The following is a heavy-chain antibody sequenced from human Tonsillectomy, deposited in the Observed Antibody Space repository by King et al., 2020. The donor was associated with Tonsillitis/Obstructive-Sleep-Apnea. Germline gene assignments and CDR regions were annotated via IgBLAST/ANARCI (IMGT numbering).Heavy chain of an antibody. CDR2: INSDGSST. D-gene: IGHD3/OR15-3a*01. J-gene: IGHJ6*03. CDR1: RFTFSNYW. V-gene: IGHV3-74*01. CDR3: ARAWTLTAGYMDV. Sequence: VQLVESGGGLVQPGGSLRLSCAASRFTFSNYWMHWVRQAPGKGLVWVSRINSDGSSTTYADSVKGRFTISRDNAKNTLYLQMNSLRAEDTAVYYCARAWTLTAGYMDVWGKGTTVTVSS.